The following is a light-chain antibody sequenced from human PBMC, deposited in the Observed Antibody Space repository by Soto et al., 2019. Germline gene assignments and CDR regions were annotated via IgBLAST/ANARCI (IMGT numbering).Light chain of an antibody. CDR3: QHRWT. CDR2: GAS. V-gene: IGKV3-20*01. CDR1: QSVSSSY. J-gene: IGKJ1*01. Sequence: EIVLTQSPGTLSLSPGERATLSCRASQSVSSSYLAWYQQKPGQAPRLLIYGASSRATGIPDRFSGSGSGTDFTLTISRLEPEDFAVYYCQHRWTFGQGPKVDIK.